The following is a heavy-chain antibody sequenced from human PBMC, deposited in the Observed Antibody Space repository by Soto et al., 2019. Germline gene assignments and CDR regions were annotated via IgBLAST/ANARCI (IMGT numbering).Heavy chain of an antibody. Sequence: QVQLVQSGAEVKKPGASVKVSCKASGYTFTNYDINWVRQATGQGLEWVGLMTPISGDTGYAQNFQGRVTMTRDTTSSPGYLDLSSLTSEDTAVYYCARNLYNTGSFDHWGQGTLVTVSS. CDR2: MTPISGDT. J-gene: IGHJ4*02. V-gene: IGHV1-8*02. D-gene: IGHD3-10*01. CDR1: GYTFTNYD. CDR3: ARNLYNTGSFDH.